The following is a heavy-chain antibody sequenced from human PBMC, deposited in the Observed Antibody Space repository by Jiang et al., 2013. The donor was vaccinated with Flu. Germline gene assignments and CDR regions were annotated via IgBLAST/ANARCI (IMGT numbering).Heavy chain of an antibody. CDR1: GYTFTGYY. Sequence: KKPGASVKVSCKASGYTFTGYYMHWVRQAPGQGLEWMGWINPNSGGTNYAQKFQGRVTMTRDTSISTAYMELSRLRSDDTAVYYCARGGGTTVTTSDYYYYYGMDVWGQGTTVTVSS. D-gene: IGHD4-17*01. CDR3: ARGGGTTVTTSDYYYYYGMDV. J-gene: IGHJ6*02. V-gene: IGHV1-2*02. CDR2: INPNSGGT.